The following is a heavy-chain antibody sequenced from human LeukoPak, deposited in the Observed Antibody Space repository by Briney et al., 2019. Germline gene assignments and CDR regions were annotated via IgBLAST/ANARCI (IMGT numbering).Heavy chain of an antibody. J-gene: IGHJ5*02. CDR2: INSANGNT. Sequence: ASVKVSCKASGYTFTSYAIHWVRQAPGQRLEWMGWINSANGNTKYSQDFQGRVTITRDTSASTAYMELSSLRSEDMAMYYCARHHQTTAMADYITPWFDPWGQGTLVTVSS. D-gene: IGHD6-19*01. CDR3: ARHHQTTAMADYITPWFDP. CDR1: GYTFTSYA. V-gene: IGHV1-3*03.